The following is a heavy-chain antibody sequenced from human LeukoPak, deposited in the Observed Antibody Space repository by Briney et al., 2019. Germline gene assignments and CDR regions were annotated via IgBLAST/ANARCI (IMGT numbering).Heavy chain of an antibody. Sequence: GGSLRLSCAASGLTFRSYEMNWVRQAPGKGLEWVSYISGSGITIYYADSVKGRFTISRDNAKSSLYLQMNSLRAEDTAVYYCASGDDFWTSYHFDYWGQGTLVTVSS. V-gene: IGHV3-48*03. CDR3: ASGDDFWTSYHFDY. D-gene: IGHD3/OR15-3a*01. CDR1: GLTFRSYE. J-gene: IGHJ4*02. CDR2: ISGSGITI.